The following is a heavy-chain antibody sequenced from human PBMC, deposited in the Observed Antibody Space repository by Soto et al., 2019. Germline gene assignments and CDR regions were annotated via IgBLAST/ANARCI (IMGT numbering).Heavy chain of an antibody. J-gene: IGHJ3*02. CDR1: GDSVSSNSAA. CDR2: TYYRSKWYN. D-gene: IGHD3-9*01. Sequence: SQTLSLTCAISGDSVSSNSAAWNWIRQSPSRGLEWLGRTYYRSKWYNDYAVSVKSRITINPDTSKNQFSLQLNSVTPEDTAVYYCARSQYYDILTGQDAFDIWGQGTMVTVSS. CDR3: ARSQYYDILTGQDAFDI. V-gene: IGHV6-1*01.